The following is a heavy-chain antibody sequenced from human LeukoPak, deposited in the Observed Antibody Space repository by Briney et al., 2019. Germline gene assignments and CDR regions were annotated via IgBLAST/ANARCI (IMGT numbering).Heavy chain of an antibody. V-gene: IGHV4-39*01. CDR3: ARHRPHIVVVPAAPFDY. CDR1: GGSISSSSYY. D-gene: IGHD2-2*01. CDR2: IYYSGRT. Sequence: SETLSLTCTVSGGSISSSSYYWGWVRQPPGKGLEWIGSIYYSGRTYYHPSLNSRVTISVDTSKNHFSLKLSSVTAADTAVYYCARHRPHIVVVPAAPFDYWGQGTLVTVSS. J-gene: IGHJ4*02.